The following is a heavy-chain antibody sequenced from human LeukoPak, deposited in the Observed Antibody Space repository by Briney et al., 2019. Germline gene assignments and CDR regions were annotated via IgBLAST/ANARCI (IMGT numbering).Heavy chain of an antibody. CDR2: IKQDGSEK. Sequence: GGSLRFSCAGSGFTCSSYWRRWVRQAPGTGREGVASIKQDGSEKSYVDSVKGRFTSARDNAKNSLYLQMNSLRADDTAVYYCARGGYQLLWYWGQGTMVTVSS. CDR3: ARGGYQLLWY. D-gene: IGHD2-2*01. J-gene: IGHJ4*02. CDR1: GFTCSSYW. V-gene: IGHV3-7*04.